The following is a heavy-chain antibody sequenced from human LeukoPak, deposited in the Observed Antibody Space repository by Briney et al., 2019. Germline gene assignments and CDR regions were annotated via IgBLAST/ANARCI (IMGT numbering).Heavy chain of an antibody. CDR1: GYTFTSYD. J-gene: IGHJ5*02. D-gene: IGHD3-3*01. CDR2: MNPNSGNT. V-gene: IGHV1-8*01. CDR3: ATAGGYYDFWSGYYNWFDP. Sequence: GASVKFSCKASGYTFTSYDINWVRQATGQGLEWMGWMNPNSGNTGYAQKFQGRVTMTRNTSISTAYMELSSLRSEDTAVYYCATAGGYYDFWSGYYNWFDPWGQGTLVTVSS.